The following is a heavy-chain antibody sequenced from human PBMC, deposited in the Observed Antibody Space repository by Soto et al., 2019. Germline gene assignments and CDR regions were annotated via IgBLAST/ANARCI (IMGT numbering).Heavy chain of an antibody. CDR3: ARHTYSSSTSFYFGI. Sequence: PGESLKISCKGSGYSFTSYWISWVRQMPGKGLEWMGRSDPSDSYTNYSPSFPGHVTISADKSISTAYLQWSSLRASDTAMYYSARHTYSSSTSFYFGIWGQGTMVTVSS. CDR1: GYSFTSYW. V-gene: IGHV5-10-1*01. CDR2: SDPSDSYT. J-gene: IGHJ3*02. D-gene: IGHD2-2*01.